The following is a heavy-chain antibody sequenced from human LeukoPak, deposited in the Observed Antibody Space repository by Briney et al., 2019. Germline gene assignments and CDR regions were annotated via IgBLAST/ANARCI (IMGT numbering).Heavy chain of an antibody. J-gene: IGHJ4*02. Sequence: PGRSLRLSCAASGFTFSDYGMHWVRQAPGKGLEGVAVISYDGSNQYYADFVKGRFTISRDKSKNTLYLQMNSLRAEDTAVYYCAKEVAVAGTLSLDYWGQGTQVTISS. CDR2: ISYDGSNQ. D-gene: IGHD6-19*01. V-gene: IGHV3-30*18. CDR1: GFTFSDYG. CDR3: AKEVAVAGTLSLDY.